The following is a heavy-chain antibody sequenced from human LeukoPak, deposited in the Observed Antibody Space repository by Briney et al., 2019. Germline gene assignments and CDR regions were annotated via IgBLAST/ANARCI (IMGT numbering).Heavy chain of an antibody. CDR1: GFAISNYA. Sequence: GSLRLSCAASGFAISNYAMSWIRQPAGKGLEWIGRVYTSGSTNYNPSLKSRVTMSVDTSKNQFSLKLSSVTAADTAVYYCARGGTGYQGRRNWFDPWGQGTLVTVSS. CDR3: ARGGTGYQGRRNWFDP. V-gene: IGHV4-4*07. D-gene: IGHD3-9*01. J-gene: IGHJ5*02. CDR2: VYTSGST.